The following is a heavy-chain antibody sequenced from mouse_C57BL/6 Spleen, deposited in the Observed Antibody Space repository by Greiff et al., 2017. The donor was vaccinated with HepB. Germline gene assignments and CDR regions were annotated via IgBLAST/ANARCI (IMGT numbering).Heavy chain of an antibody. V-gene: IGHV1-26*01. CDR2: INPNNGGT. CDR3: ARGATVAPGFAY. J-gene: IGHJ3*01. Sequence: VQLQQSGPELVKPGASVKISCKASGYTFTDYYMNWVKQSHGKSLEWIGDINPNNGGTSYNQKFKGKATLTVDKSSSTAYMELRSLTSEDSAVYYCARGATVAPGFAYWGQGTLVTVSA. D-gene: IGHD1-1*01. CDR1: GYTFTDYY.